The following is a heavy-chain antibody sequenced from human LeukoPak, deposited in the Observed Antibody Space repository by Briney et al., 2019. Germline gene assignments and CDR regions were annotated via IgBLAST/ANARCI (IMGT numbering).Heavy chain of an antibody. CDR3: ARQVVPAAIGPHWFDP. J-gene: IGHJ5*02. CDR2: ISSSSSYI. CDR1: GFTFSSYS. D-gene: IGHD2-2*01. Sequence: PGGSLRLSCAASGFTFSSYSMNWVRQAPGKGLEWVSSISSSSSYIYYADSVKGRFTISRDNAKNSLYLQMNSLRAEDTAVYYCARQVVPAAIGPHWFDPWGQGTLVTVSS. V-gene: IGHV3-21*01.